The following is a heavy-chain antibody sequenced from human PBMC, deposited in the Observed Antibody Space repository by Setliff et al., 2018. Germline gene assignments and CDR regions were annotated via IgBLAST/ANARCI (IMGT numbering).Heavy chain of an antibody. CDR1: GFTFSGYH. Sequence: ASVKVSCKPSGFTFSGYHMHWVRQAPGQGLEWMGWINPNTGGTNYAQKFQGRVTLTRDASISTSYVELNSLTSGDTAVYYCARDTRDRYDTSGHYLSLDYWGQGTLVTVSS. CDR3: ARDTRDRYDTSGHYLSLDY. J-gene: IGHJ4*02. CDR2: INPNTGGT. D-gene: IGHD3-22*01. V-gene: IGHV1-2*02.